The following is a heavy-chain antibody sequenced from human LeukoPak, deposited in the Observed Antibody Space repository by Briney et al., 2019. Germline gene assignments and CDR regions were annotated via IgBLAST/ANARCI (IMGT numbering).Heavy chain of an antibody. CDR3: EKSNTAAGTYGDY. CDR2: ITDSGGST. Sequence: GGSLRLSCAASGFSFSSYAITWVRQAPGKGLEWVSGITDSGGSTYYADSVKGRFTISRDNSKNTLYLQMNSLRAEDTATYYCEKSNTAAGTYGDYWGQGTPVAVCS. V-gene: IGHV3-23*01. CDR1: GFSFSSYA. J-gene: IGHJ4*02. D-gene: IGHD6-13*01.